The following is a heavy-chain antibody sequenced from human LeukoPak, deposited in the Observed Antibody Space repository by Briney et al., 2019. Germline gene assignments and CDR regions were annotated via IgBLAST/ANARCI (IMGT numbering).Heavy chain of an antibody. CDR3: ANTHCDSSPIVWNF. CDR1: GFTFSNYW. Sequence: GGSLRLSCAASGFTFSNYWIHWVRQAPGKGLVWVSRIDNAGSITTYADSVKGRFTISRDNSKNTLYLQMDSLRAEDTAVYYCANTHCDSSPIVWNFWGQGTLVTVSS. CDR2: IDNAGSIT. J-gene: IGHJ4*02. V-gene: IGHV3-74*03. D-gene: IGHD6-6*01.